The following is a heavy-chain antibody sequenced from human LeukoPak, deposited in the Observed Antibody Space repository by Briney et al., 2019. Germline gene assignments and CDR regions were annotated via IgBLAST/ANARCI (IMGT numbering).Heavy chain of an antibody. Sequence: GGSLRLSCAASGFTFSDYYMSWIRQPPGKGLEWVSAISGSGGSTYYADSVKGRFTISRDNSKNTLYLQMNSLRAEDTAVYYCAKVDGARLDANYFDYWGQGTLVTVSS. CDR3: AKVDGARLDANYFDY. J-gene: IGHJ4*02. CDR2: ISGSGGST. D-gene: IGHD1-1*01. V-gene: IGHV3-23*01. CDR1: GFTFSDYY.